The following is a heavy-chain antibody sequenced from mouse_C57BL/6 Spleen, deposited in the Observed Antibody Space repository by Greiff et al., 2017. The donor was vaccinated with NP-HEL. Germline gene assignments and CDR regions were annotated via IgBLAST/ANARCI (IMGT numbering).Heavy chain of an antibody. CDR1: GFNIKDDY. J-gene: IGHJ2*01. D-gene: IGHD1-1*01. CDR2: IDPENGDT. V-gene: IGHV14-4*01. Sequence: EVQLQQSGAELVRPGASVKLSCTASGFNIKDDYMHWVKQRPEQGLEWIGWIDPENGDTEYASKFQGKATITADTSSNTAYLQLSSLTSEDTAGYYCTTLITTVVEEGFFDYWGQGTTLTVSS. CDR3: TTLITTVVEEGFFDY.